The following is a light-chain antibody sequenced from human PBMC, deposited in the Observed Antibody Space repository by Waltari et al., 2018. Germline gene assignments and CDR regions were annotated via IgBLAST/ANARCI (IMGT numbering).Light chain of an antibody. CDR2: GAF. Sequence: EIVLTQSPGTLSLSPGEAATLSCRTSQTIRTTSLAWYQQKPGQAPTLLIYGAFSRATCIPDRFPGSGSGTDFSLTISSLAPEDFATYYCQQYDISPLTFGGGTKVEIK. V-gene: IGKV3-20*01. CDR1: QTIRTTS. J-gene: IGKJ4*01. CDR3: QQYDISPLT.